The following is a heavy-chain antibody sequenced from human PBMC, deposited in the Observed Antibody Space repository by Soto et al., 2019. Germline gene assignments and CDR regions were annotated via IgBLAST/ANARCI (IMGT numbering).Heavy chain of an antibody. D-gene: IGHD2-2*01. CDR3: ARALWGPAGHINWFDP. V-gene: IGHV4-4*02. J-gene: IGHJ5*02. CDR2: IHDSGST. Sequence: SETLSLTCAVSGASIGTSNWWSWVRQSPGKGLEWIGEIHDSGSTKYNPSLKSRVAISLDKSKNQFSLKLTSVTAADTAVYYCARALWGPAGHINWFDPWGQGTLVTVSS. CDR1: GASIGTSNW.